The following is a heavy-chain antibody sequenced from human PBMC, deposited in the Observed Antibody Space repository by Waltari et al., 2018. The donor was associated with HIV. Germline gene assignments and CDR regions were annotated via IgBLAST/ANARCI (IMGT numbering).Heavy chain of an antibody. Sequence: DVHLVESGGALVQPGGSLRLSCAASGFTFSGYWMSWVRQAPGKGLEWVANINPGGSRRYNVDSGRGRFTISGDNAKNALYLQMSSLRAEDTAVYYCASGLGDWGYWGRGTLVTVSS. D-gene: IGHD2-21*02. CDR1: GFTFSGYW. J-gene: IGHJ4*02. CDR2: INPGGSRR. CDR3: ASGLGDWGY. V-gene: IGHV3-7*01.